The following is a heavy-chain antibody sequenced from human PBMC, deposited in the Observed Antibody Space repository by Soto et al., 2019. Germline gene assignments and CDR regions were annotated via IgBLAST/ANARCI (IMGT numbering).Heavy chain of an antibody. Sequence: PGGSLRLSCAASGFTFSSYSMNWVRQAPGKGLEWVSSISSSSSYIYYADSVKGRFTISRDNAKNSLYLQMNSLRAEDTAVYYCARDIVVVVAANHYYYGMDVWGQGTTVTVSS. CDR3: ARDIVVVVAANHYYYGMDV. J-gene: IGHJ6*02. CDR1: GFTFSSYS. CDR2: ISSSSSYI. D-gene: IGHD2-15*01. V-gene: IGHV3-21*01.